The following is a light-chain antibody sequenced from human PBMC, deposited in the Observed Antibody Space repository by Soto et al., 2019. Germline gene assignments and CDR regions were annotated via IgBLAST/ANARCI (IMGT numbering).Light chain of an antibody. CDR3: QQYDSYLGS. J-gene: IGKJ2*01. CDR1: QSISSW. V-gene: IGKV1-5*01. CDR2: DAS. Sequence: IQMTQSPSTLSASVGDRVTITCRASQSISSWLAWYQQKPGKAPRRLMYDASSLDSGVPSRFSGSGSGTEFTLTINSLQPDDFATYYCQQYDSYLGSFGQGTKVDIK.